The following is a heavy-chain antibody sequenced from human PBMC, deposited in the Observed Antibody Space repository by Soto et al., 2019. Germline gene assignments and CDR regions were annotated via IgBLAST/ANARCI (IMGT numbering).Heavy chain of an antibody. CDR3: ARGDAINWFDS. CDR1: GGSVTSYY. V-gene: IGHV4-59*02. J-gene: IGHJ5*01. CDR2: TFYSGTT. Sequence: SETLSLTCTVSGGSVTSYYWNWVRQTPGKGLEWIGYTFYSGTTYYNPSLKSRVTISVDTSKNQFALRLTSATAADTAVYYCARGDAINWFDSWGQGTRVTVPQ. D-gene: IGHD2-2*01.